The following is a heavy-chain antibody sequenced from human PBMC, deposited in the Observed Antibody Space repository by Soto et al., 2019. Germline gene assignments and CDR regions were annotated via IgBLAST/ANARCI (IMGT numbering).Heavy chain of an antibody. D-gene: IGHD5-12*01. CDR3: ARGSRGYSGYDWNLKH. J-gene: IGHJ1*01. CDR1: GGSISISSYY. CDR2: IYYSGST. V-gene: IGHV4-39*07. Sequence: SETLSLTCTVSGGSISISSYYWGWIRQPPGKGLEWIGSIYYSGSTYYDPSLKSRVTISVDTSKNQFSLKLSSVTAADTAVYYCARGSRGYSGYDWNLKHWGQGTLVTVSS.